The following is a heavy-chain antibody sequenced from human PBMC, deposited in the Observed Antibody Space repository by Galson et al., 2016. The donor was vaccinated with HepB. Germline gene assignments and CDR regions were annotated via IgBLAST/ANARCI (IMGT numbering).Heavy chain of an antibody. J-gene: IGHJ4*02. Sequence: SLRLSCAGSGFTFGNSAMSWGRQCPGKGLEWVAIISHNTDRTSYADSVKGRFTISRDNSRSSVFLEMNSLRAEDTAVYFCAKIAGKDGYKDYFDYWGRGTVVTVSS. CDR1: GFTFGNSA. CDR3: AKIAGKDGYKDYFDY. D-gene: IGHD5-24*01. CDR2: ISHNTDRT. V-gene: IGHV3-23*01.